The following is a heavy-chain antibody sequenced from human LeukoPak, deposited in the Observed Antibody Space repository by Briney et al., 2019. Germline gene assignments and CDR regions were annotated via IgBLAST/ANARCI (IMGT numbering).Heavy chain of an antibody. D-gene: IGHD3-10*01. V-gene: IGHV4-39*07. Sequence: SETLSLTCTVSGGSIGRSTYYWGCIRQPPGKGLEWIGNIYYSGNTYYNPSLKSRTTISVDTSKNQFSLKLSSVTAADTAVYYCARTMVRGVILTLYKWFDPWGQGTLVTVSS. CDR1: GGSIGRSTYY. CDR3: ARTMVRGVILTLYKWFDP. J-gene: IGHJ5*02. CDR2: IYYSGNT.